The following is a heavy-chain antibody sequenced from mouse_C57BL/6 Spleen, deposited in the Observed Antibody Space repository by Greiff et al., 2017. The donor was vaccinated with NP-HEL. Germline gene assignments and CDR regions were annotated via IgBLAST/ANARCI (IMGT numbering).Heavy chain of an antibody. Sequence: DVHLVESGAGLVKPGGSLKLSCAASGFTFSSYAMSWVRQTPEKRLEWVAYISSGGDYIYYADTVKGRFTISRDNARNTLYLQMSRMKYEDTAMYYCTRYGYDDWYFEGWGTGATVTVSS. CDR3: TRYGYDDWYFEG. CDR1: GFTFSSYA. V-gene: IGHV5-9-1*02. J-gene: IGHJ1*03. D-gene: IGHD2-2*01. CDR2: ISSGGDYI.